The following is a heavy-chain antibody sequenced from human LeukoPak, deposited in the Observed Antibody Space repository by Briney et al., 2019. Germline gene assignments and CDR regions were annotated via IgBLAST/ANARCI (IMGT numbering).Heavy chain of an antibody. Sequence: TGGSLRLSCAASGFAFSDHYMSWIRQAPGKGLEWVSYISNSADTIYYADSVKGRFTISRDNAKRSVFLHMGSLRAEDTAVYYCASGYTYGYVQSFDYWGQGTLVTVSS. V-gene: IGHV3-11*01. CDR3: ASGYTYGYVQSFDY. J-gene: IGHJ4*02. D-gene: IGHD5-18*01. CDR2: ISNSADTI. CDR1: GFAFSDHY.